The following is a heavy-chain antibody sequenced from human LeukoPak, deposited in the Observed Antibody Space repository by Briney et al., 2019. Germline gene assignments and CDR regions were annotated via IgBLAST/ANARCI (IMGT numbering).Heavy chain of an antibody. D-gene: IGHD3-10*01. CDR1: GFTFSSYA. J-gene: IGHJ4*02. Sequence: GGSLRLSCAASGFTFSSYAMHWVRQAPGKGLEWVAVISYDGSNKYYADSVKGRFTISRDNSKNTLYLQMNSLRAEGTGVYYCARDRVQYYGSGSFPDYWGQGTLVTVSS. V-gene: IGHV3-30*04. CDR2: ISYDGSNK. CDR3: ARDRVQYYGSGSFPDY.